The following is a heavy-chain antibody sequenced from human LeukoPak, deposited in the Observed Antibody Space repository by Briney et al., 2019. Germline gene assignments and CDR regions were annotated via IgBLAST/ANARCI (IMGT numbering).Heavy chain of an antibody. J-gene: IGHJ4*02. CDR2: INHSGST. D-gene: IGHD2-2*01. CDR3: ARGGYCSSTSCFDY. Sequence: SETLSLTCAVYGGSFSGYYWSWIRQPPGKGLEWIGEINHSGSTNCNPSLKSRVTISVDTSKNQFSLKLSSVTAADTAVYYCARGGYCSSTSCFDYWGQGTLVTVSS. CDR1: GGSFSGYY. V-gene: IGHV4-34*01.